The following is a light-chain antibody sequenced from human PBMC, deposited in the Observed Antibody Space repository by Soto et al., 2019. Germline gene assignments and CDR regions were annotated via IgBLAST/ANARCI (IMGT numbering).Light chain of an antibody. V-gene: IGKV3-11*01. CDR1: QTVSSS. CDR3: QQHINWPLT. J-gene: IGKJ4*01. Sequence: EIVLTQSPATLSLSPGERATLSCRASQTVSSSLAWYQQKPGQAPRLLIYKASNRATGIPARFSGSGSGADFTLTISSLEPEDFALYYCQQHINWPLTFGGGTKVDIK. CDR2: KAS.